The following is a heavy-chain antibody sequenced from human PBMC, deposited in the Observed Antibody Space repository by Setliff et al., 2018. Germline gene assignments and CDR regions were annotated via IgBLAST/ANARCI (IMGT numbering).Heavy chain of an antibody. J-gene: IGHJ4*02. CDR3: ARFGGSASVARFSPPI. CDR2: IYYSGST. V-gene: IGHV4-59*08. D-gene: IGHD3-10*01. Sequence: PSETLSLTCTVSGGSISTYYWSWIRQPPGKGLEWIGYIYYSGSTNYNPSLKSRVTISVDTSKTQFSLNLRFVTAADTAVYYCARFGGSASVARFSPPIWGPGSLVTVSS. CDR1: GGSISTYY.